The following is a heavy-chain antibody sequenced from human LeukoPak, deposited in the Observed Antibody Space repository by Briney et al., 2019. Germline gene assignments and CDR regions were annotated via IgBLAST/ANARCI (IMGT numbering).Heavy chain of an antibody. CDR3: ARHGGNAPFGYLSGGLNY. CDR1: GYSFTSYV. CDR2: IYPGDSDT. V-gene: IGHV5-51*01. J-gene: IGHJ4*02. Sequence: GESLKISCRGSGYSFTSYVIGGVRQMPRKGLEWMGIIYPGDSDTRYRPSFPGQVPTSADKSLSTAYLQWSSLKASGTAMYYCARHGGNAPFGYLSGGLNYWGQGTLVTVSS. D-gene: IGHD2-15*01.